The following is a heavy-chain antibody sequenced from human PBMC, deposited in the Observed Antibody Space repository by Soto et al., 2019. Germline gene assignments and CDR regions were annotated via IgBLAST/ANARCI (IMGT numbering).Heavy chain of an antibody. Sequence: QITLKESGPTLVKPTQTLTLTCTFSGFSLSTSGVGVAWIRQPPGKALECLALIYWDDDKRYSPSLKRRLTXTXXTSKNQVVLTMTNVDPVDTATYYCAHRLVGGTFHYWGQGTLVTVSS. D-gene: IGHD1-26*01. CDR3: AHRLVGGTFHY. J-gene: IGHJ4*02. CDR2: IYWDDDK. CDR1: GFSLSTSGVG. V-gene: IGHV2-5*02.